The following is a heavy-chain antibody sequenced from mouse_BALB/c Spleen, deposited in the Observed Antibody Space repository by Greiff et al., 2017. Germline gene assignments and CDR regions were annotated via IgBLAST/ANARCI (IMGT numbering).Heavy chain of an antibody. J-gene: IGHJ2*01. CDR1: GFNIKDTY. Sequence: VQLQQPGAELVKPGASVKLSCTASGFNIKDTYMHWVKQRPEQGLEWIGRIDPANGNTKYDPKFQGKATITADTSSNTAYLQLSSLTSEDTAVYYCARNSLLRPDYWGQGTTLTVSS. CDR2: IDPANGNT. V-gene: IGHV14-3*02. CDR3: ARNSLLRPDY. D-gene: IGHD1-2*01.